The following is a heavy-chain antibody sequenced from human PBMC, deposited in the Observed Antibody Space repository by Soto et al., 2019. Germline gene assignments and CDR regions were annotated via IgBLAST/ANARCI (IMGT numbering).Heavy chain of an antibody. CDR3: ARETSAAAFDY. CDR1: GFTFSTYW. CDR2: IKQDGSEK. Sequence: GGSLRLSCAASGFTFSTYWMNWVRQAPGKGLEWVANIKQDGSEKNYVDSVKGRFTTSRDNAKNQFSLKLSSVTAADTAVYYCARETSAAAFDYWGQGTLVTVSS. J-gene: IGHJ4*02. V-gene: IGHV3-7*05. D-gene: IGHD6-13*01.